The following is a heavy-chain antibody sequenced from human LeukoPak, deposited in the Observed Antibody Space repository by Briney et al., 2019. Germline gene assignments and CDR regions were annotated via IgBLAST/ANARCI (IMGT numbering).Heavy chain of an antibody. CDR1: GGSISSSSYY. CDR2: IYYSGST. Sequence: SETLSLTCTVSGGSISSSSYYWGWIRQPPGKGLDWIGSIYYSGSTYYNPSLKSRVTISVDTSKNQFSLKLSSVTAADTAVYYCARHGHRVYGSVTYYSDLPDYCGQGTLVTVSS. V-gene: IGHV4-39*01. D-gene: IGHD3-10*01. J-gene: IGHJ4*02. CDR3: ARHGHRVYGSVTYYSDLPDY.